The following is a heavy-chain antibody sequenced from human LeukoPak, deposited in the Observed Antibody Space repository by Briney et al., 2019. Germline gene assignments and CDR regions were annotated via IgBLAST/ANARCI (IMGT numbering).Heavy chain of an antibody. CDR3: ARDGYTFGGVKTRFDF. Sequence: EASVKVSCKASGYTFTNYGISWVRQAPGQGLEWMGWISAYNGDTKYAQKLQGRVTMTTDTSTSTAYMALRSLRSDDTAVYYCARDGYTFGGVKTRFDFWGQGTLVTVSS. J-gene: IGHJ4*02. CDR1: GYTFTNYG. CDR2: ISAYNGDT. V-gene: IGHV1-18*01. D-gene: IGHD3-16*01.